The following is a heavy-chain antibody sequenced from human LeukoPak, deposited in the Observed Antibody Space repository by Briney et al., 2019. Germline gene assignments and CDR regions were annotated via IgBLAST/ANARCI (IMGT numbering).Heavy chain of an antibody. CDR2: IYYSGST. CDR1: GGSTSSRSYY. D-gene: IGHD2-15*01. CDR3: ASFYCSGGSCYQYFSYYYMDV. J-gene: IGHJ6*03. Sequence: SETLSLTCTVSGGSTSSRSYYWGWIRQPPGKGLEWIGSIYYSGSTYYNPSLQSRVTISVDTSKNQFSLKLNSVTAADTAVYYCASFYCSGGSCYQYFSYYYMDVWGKGTTVTISS. V-gene: IGHV4-39*01.